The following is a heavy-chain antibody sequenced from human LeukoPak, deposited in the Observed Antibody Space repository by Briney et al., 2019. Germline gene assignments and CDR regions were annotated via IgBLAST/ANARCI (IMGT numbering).Heavy chain of an antibody. V-gene: IGHV3-33*01. Sequence: GGSLRLSCAASGFTFSSQGMHWVRQAPGKGLEWVALIWYDGGNKYYADSVKDRFTISRDNSKNTLYLQMNSLRAEDTAVYYCARGYDTSGYYHDYWGQGTLVTVSS. D-gene: IGHD3-22*01. CDR1: GFTFSSQG. CDR2: IWYDGGNK. CDR3: ARGYDTSGYYHDY. J-gene: IGHJ4*02.